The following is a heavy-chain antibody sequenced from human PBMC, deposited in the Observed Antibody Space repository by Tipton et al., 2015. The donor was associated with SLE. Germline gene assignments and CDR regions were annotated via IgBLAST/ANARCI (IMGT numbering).Heavy chain of an antibody. V-gene: IGHV3-33*06. D-gene: IGHD2-15*01. CDR1: GFTFISYG. CDR3: AKDWAPQDIVVVLGASYYNYMDV. CDR2: ISYDGSNT. J-gene: IGHJ6*03. Sequence: SLRLSCVASGFTFISYGMHWVRQAPGKGLEWVAVISYDGSNTNYADSVKGRFTISRDNSQKTLCLQMNSLRTEDTAVYYCAKDWAPQDIVVVLGASYYNYMDVWGKGTTVTVSS.